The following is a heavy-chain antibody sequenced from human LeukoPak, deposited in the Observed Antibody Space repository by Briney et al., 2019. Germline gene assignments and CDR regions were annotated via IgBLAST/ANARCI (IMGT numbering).Heavy chain of an antibody. D-gene: IGHD2-15*01. CDR3: TRDRGTYNWFDP. CDR1: GYSFSDSS. V-gene: IGHV3-73*01. CDR2: IDKKDNLYAT. Sequence: GGSLRLSCVASGYSFSDSSVHWVRQSSGGGLEWVGLIDKKDNLYATAYVVSVKGRFTISRDDSRDTAFLHMDSLKTEDTALYFCTRDRGTYNWFDPWGQGTLVTVSS. J-gene: IGHJ5*02.